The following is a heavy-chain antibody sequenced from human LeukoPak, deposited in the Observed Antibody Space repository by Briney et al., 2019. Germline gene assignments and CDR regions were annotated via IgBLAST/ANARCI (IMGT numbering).Heavy chain of an antibody. CDR1: GYSFTSYW. J-gene: IGHJ5*02. V-gene: IGHV5-51*01. CDR3: ARHSRGYSYGFWFDP. CDR2: IYPGDSDT. Sequence: GESLKISCKGSGYSFTSYWIAWVRQMPGKGLEWMGIIYPGDSDTRYSPSFQGQVTISADKSISTAYLQWSSLKASDTAVYYCARHSRGYSYGFWFDPWGQGTLVTVSS. D-gene: IGHD5-18*01.